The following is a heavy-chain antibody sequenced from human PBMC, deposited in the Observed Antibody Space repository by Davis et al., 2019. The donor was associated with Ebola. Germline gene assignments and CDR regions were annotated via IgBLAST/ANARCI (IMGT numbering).Heavy chain of an antibody. CDR1: GFTFSTYS. Sequence: GGSLRLSCAASGFTFSTYSMSWVRQAPGKALEWVSSISSDSDYIYYADSAKGRFTISRDNAKNSLFLQMSSLRTDDTAVYYCAKDPLGHTGENDYWGQGTLVAVSS. J-gene: IGHJ4*02. CDR2: ISSDSDYI. V-gene: IGHV3-21*01. CDR3: AKDPLGHTGENDY. D-gene: IGHD2-8*02.